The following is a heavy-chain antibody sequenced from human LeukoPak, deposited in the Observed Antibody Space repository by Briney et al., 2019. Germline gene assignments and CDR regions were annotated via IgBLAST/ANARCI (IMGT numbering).Heavy chain of an antibody. CDR1: GFTFSSLW. D-gene: IGHD2-2*01. J-gene: IGHJ4*02. Sequence: GGSLRLSCAASGFTFSSLWMHWVRQAPGKGLVWVSRINSDGKITIYADSVKGRFTISRDNAKNTLYLQMNNLRAEDTAVYYCVSFYETYWGRGTLVTVSS. V-gene: IGHV3-74*01. CDR2: INSDGKIT. CDR3: VSFYETY.